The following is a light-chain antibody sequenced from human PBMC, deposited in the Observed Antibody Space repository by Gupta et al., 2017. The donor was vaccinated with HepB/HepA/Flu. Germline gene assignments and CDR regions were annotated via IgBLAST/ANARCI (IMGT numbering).Light chain of an antibody. V-gene: IGLV3-1*01. CDR1: KLGDKY. Sequence: SYELTQLPSVSVSPGQTASITCSGDKLGDKYACWYQQKPGQPPVLVIYQDSKRPSGITERFSGSNSGNTATLTISGTQAMDEADDYCQAWDSSTVVFGGGTKLTVL. CDR2: QDS. J-gene: IGLJ2*01. CDR3: QAWDSSTVV.